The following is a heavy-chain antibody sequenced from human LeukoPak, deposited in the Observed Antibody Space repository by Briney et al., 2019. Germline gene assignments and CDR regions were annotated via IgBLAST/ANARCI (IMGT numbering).Heavy chain of an antibody. CDR3: AKVVVTNDYYYYGMDV. Sequence: GGSLRLSCAASGFTFSSYGMHWVRQAPGKGLEWVAVISYDGSNKYYADSVKGRFTISRDNSKNTLYLQMNSLRAEDTAVYYCAKVVVTNDYYYYGMDVWGQGTTVTVSS. CDR1: GFTFSSYG. D-gene: IGHD3-22*01. J-gene: IGHJ6*02. V-gene: IGHV3-30*18. CDR2: ISYDGSNK.